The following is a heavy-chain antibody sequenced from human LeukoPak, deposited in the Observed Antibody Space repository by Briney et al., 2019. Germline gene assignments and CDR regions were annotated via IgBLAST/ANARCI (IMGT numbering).Heavy chain of an antibody. V-gene: IGHV4-34*01. Sequence: SETLSLTCAVYGGSFSGYYWSWIRQPPGKGLEWIGEINHSGSTNYNPSLKSRVTISVDTSKNQFSLKLSSVTAADTAVYYCARGTVVRPTRAFDIWGQGTMVTVSS. CDR3: ARGTVVRPTRAFDI. CDR1: GGSFSGYY. D-gene: IGHD4-23*01. J-gene: IGHJ3*02. CDR2: INHSGST.